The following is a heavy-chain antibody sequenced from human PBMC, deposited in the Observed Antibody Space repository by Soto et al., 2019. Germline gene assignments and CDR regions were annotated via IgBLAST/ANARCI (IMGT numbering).Heavy chain of an antibody. CDR1: GLTFSSYA. CDR2: ITSSGGST. D-gene: IGHD2-8*02. Sequence: EVQLLESGGGLVQPGGSLRLSCAASGLTFSSYAMTWVRQAPGKGLEWVSVITSSGGSTYYADSVKGRFTISRDNSKNTLYLQMNSLRVEDTAIYYCANARFTGLGDSWGQGTLVSVSS. V-gene: IGHV3-23*01. J-gene: IGHJ4*02. CDR3: ANARFTGLGDS.